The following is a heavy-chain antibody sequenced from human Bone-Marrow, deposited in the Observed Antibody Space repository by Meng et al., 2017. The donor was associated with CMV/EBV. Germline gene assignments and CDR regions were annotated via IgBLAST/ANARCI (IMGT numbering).Heavy chain of an antibody. CDR3: AKDRAATIHFDY. Sequence: GGSLRLSCAASGFTFNTYSMNWVRQAPGKGPEWVSYISSSGTTIYYADSVKGRFTISRDNAKNSLYLQMNSLRAEDTAVYYCAKDRAATIHFDYWGQGTLVTVSS. CDR1: GFTFNTYS. CDR2: ISSSGTTI. V-gene: IGHV3-48*04. D-gene: IGHD5-24*01. J-gene: IGHJ4*02.